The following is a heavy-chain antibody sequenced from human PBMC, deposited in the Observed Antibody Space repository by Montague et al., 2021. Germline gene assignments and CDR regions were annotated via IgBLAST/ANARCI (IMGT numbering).Heavy chain of an antibody. D-gene: IGHD3-10*01. J-gene: IGHJ3*02. Sequence: SETRSLTCTVSGVSISSSNYHWGWIRQPPGKGPEWIGSIYYIGTTYYNPSLRSRVTISVDTSENQFSLKLNSVTAADTAFYYRTRKGWFGDYGFDIWGQGTRVTVSS. CDR2: IYYIGTT. CDR3: TRKGWFGDYGFDI. CDR1: GVSISSSNYH. V-gene: IGHV4-39*01.